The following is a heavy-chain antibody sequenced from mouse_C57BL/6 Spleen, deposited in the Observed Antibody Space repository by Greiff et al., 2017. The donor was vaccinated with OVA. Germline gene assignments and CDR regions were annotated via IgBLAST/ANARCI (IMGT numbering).Heavy chain of an antibody. Sequence: EVKLMESGPGLVKPSQSLSLTCSVTGYSITSGYYWNWIRQFPENKLEWMGYISYDGSTNYNPSLKNRISITRDTSKNQFFLKLNSVTTEDTATYYCASYYYSSSYYYAMDYWGQGTSVTVSS. CDR2: ISYDGST. J-gene: IGHJ4*01. CDR3: ASYYYSSSYYYAMDY. D-gene: IGHD1-1*01. V-gene: IGHV3-6*01. CDR1: GYSITSGYY.